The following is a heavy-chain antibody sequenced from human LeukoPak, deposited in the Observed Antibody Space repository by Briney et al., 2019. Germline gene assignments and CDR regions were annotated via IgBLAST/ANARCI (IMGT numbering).Heavy chain of an antibody. CDR1: GFSFATYG. V-gene: IGHV3-23*01. CDR3: AKDSFTVVRGVGSDDGFAV. CDR2: VGDSADTT. D-gene: IGHD3-10*01. Sequence: GGSLRLSCAASGFSFATYGMSWVRQAPGKGLEWVSVVGDSADTTHYADSVKGRFFISRDNSTNTVHLQMNSLRAEDTAVYYCAKDSFTVVRGVGSDDGFAVWGQGTMVTVSS. J-gene: IGHJ3*01.